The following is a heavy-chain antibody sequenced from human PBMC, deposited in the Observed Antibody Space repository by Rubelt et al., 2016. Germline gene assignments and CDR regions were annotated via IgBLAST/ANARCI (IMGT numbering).Heavy chain of an antibody. CDR3: ARDGRSYGMDV. D-gene: IGHD2-15*01. CDR2: IYYSGST. CDR1: GGSISTYY. J-gene: IGHJ6*02. V-gene: IGHV4-59*01. Sequence: QVQLQESGPGLVKPSETLSLTCTVSGGSISTYYWSWIRQPPGKGLEWIGYIYYSGSTNYNPSLKSRVTISLHTSKNQFSLKLNSATAADTAVYYCARDGRSYGMDVWGQGTTVTVSS.